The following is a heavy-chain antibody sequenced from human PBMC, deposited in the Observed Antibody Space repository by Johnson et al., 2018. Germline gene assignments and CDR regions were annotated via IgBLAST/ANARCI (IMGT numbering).Heavy chain of an antibody. D-gene: IGHD3-10*01. J-gene: IGHJ6*02. V-gene: IGHV4-59*01. CDR2: IYYSGST. Sequence: QVQLQESGPGLVKPSETLSLTCTVSGGSISSYYWSWIRQPPGKGLGWIGYIYYSGSTNYNPSLKSRVTISVDTSKNQSSLKLSSVTAADTAVYYCARVRGYYGSGSYSYYYYGMDVWGQGTTVTVSS. CDR1: GGSISSYY. CDR3: ARVRGYYGSGSYSYYYYGMDV.